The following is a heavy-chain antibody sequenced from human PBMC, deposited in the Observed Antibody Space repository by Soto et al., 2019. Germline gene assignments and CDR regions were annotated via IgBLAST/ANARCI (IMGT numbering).Heavy chain of an antibody. D-gene: IGHD6-13*01. Sequence: GGSLRLSCAASGFTFSSYSMNWVRQAPGKGLEWVSSISSSSSYIYYADSVKDRFTISRDNAKNSLYLQMNSLRAEDTAVYYCARVGMDGMDVWGQGTTVTVSS. CDR1: GFTFSSYS. J-gene: IGHJ6*02. CDR2: ISSSSSYI. V-gene: IGHV3-21*01. CDR3: ARVGMDGMDV.